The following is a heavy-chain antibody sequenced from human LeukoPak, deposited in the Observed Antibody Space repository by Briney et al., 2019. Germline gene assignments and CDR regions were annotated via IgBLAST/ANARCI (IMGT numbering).Heavy chain of an antibody. CDR1: GFPFSSFA. J-gene: IGHJ4*02. CDR3: AKGRGSPYYFEY. Sequence: PGGSLRLSCAASGFPFSSFAMTWVRQAPGKGLEWVSAISGSGASTYYADSVKGRFTISRDNSKNTLYLQMNSLRAEDTAVYYCAKGRGSPYYFEYWGQGTLVTVSS. D-gene: IGHD1-26*01. CDR2: ISGSGAST. V-gene: IGHV3-23*01.